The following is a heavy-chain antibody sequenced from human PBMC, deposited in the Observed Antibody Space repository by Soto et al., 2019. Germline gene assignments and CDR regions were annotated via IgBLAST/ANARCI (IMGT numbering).Heavy chain of an antibody. Sequence: PGGSLRLSCAASGFTFSTYAMNWVRQAPGKGLEWVSSISSSGSFRYYADSVKGRFTISRDNAKNSLYLQMNSLRDEDTAVYYCARVNPPYSGSYHETYWGQGTLVTVSS. CDR1: GFTFSTYA. CDR2: ISSSGSFR. CDR3: ARVNPPYSGSYHETY. D-gene: IGHD1-26*01. J-gene: IGHJ4*02. V-gene: IGHV3-21*01.